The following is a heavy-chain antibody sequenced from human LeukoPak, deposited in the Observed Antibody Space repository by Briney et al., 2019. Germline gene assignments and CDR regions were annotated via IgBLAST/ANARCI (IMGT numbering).Heavy chain of an antibody. Sequence: GGSLRLSCAASGFTFSSYGMTWVRQAPGKGLEWVSGVSGGPVSTNYADSVKGRFTISRDNSKNTLYLQMNTLRAEDTAIYYCAKSGRYCSGGSCYQEASLDYWGQGTLVTVSS. CDR1: GFTFSSYG. V-gene: IGHV3-23*01. CDR2: VSGGPVST. CDR3: AKSGRYCSGGSCYQEASLDY. J-gene: IGHJ4*02. D-gene: IGHD2-15*01.